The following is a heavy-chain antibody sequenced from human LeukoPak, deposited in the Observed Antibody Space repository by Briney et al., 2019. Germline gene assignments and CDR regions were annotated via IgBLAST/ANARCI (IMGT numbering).Heavy chain of an antibody. V-gene: IGHV4-38-2*02. CDR3: ARDRSVTYDAVDI. CDR2: IYHSATA. J-gene: IGHJ3*02. D-gene: IGHD4-17*01. Sequence: PSETLSLTCTVSGYSISSGYYWGCFRQPPGEGLEWIGSIYHSATAYYNPSLKSRVTMSVDTSKNEFSLKLSSVTAADTAVYYCARDRSVTYDAVDIWGQGTMVTVSS. CDR1: GYSISSGYY.